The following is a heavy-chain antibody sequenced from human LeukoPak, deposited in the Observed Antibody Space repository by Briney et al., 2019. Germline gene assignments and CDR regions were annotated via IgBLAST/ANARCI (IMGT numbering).Heavy chain of an antibody. Sequence: GGSLRLSCTASGFTFGDYAMSWFRQAPGKGLEWVSGINWNGGSTGYADSVKGRFTISRDNAKNSLYLQMNSLRAEDTALYYCARTAGYCSSTSCLSYYYYYYMDVWGKGTTVTVSS. CDR2: INWNGGST. J-gene: IGHJ6*03. CDR1: GFTFGDYA. CDR3: ARTAGYCSSTSCLSYYYYYYMDV. D-gene: IGHD2-2*01. V-gene: IGHV3-20*04.